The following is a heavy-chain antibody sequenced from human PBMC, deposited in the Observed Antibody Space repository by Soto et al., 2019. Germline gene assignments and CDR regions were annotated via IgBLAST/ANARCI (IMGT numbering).Heavy chain of an antibody. V-gene: IGHV1-18*01. CDR3: ARDSEWLGRNYYYGMDV. Sequence: QVQLVQSGAEVKKPGASVKVSCKASGYTFTSYGSSWVRQAPGQGLERMGWISAYNGNTNYAQKLQGRVTMTTDTPTSTAYMELRSLRSDDTAAYYCARDSEWLGRNYYYGMDVWGQGTTVTVSS. CDR2: ISAYNGNT. CDR1: GYTFTSYG. D-gene: IGHD6-19*01. J-gene: IGHJ6*02.